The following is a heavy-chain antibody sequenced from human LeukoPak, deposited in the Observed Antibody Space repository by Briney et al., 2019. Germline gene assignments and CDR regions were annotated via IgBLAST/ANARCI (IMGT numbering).Heavy chain of an antibody. V-gene: IGHV3-23*01. CDR2: IGGSGGST. Sequence: GGSLRLSCASSGFTFSSYVMSWVGQAPGKGLEWVSAIGGSGGSTYYAGSVKGRFTISRDNSNNTLYLQMNSLRAEDTALYYCAKDYRHGDYYSYMDVWGKGTTVTVSS. CDR3: AKDYRHGDYYSYMDV. CDR1: GFTFSSYV. J-gene: IGHJ6*03. D-gene: IGHD3-16*02.